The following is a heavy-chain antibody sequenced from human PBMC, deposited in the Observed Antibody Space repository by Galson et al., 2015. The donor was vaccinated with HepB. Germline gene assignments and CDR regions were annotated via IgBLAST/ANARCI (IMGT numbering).Heavy chain of an antibody. CDR2: ISGSGGST. Sequence: SLRLSCAASGFTFSSYAMSWVRQAPGKGLEWVSAISGSGGSTYYADSVKGRFTISRDNSKNTLYLQMNSPRAEDTAVYYCAKAIVVVPAAFDYWGQGTLVTVSS. D-gene: IGHD2-2*01. CDR3: AKAIVVVPAAFDY. J-gene: IGHJ4*02. CDR1: GFTFSSYA. V-gene: IGHV3-23*01.